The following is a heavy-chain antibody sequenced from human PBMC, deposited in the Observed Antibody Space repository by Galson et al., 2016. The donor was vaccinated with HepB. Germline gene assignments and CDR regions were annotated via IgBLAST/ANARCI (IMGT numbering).Heavy chain of an antibody. V-gene: IGHV1-3*01. J-gene: IGHJ4*02. CDR3: ARDWAPYCGGDCYFSY. D-gene: IGHD2-21*02. Sequence: SVKVSCKASGYSFTRYAIHWVRQAPGQRLEWMGWINVGNGDTKYSQKFQGGVTFIRDTSATTAYMEMSSLRSGDTAVYFCARDWAPYCGGDCYFSYWDQGTLVTVSS. CDR2: INVGNGDT. CDR1: GYSFTRYA.